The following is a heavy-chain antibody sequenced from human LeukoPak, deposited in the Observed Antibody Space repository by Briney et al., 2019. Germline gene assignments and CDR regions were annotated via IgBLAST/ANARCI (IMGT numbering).Heavy chain of an antibody. V-gene: IGHV1-2*02. D-gene: IGHD2-2*01. J-gene: IGHJ5*02. Sequence: ASVKVSFKASGYTFTAYWMHWVRQAPGQGLEWMGWIDPDSGGTNYAQKFQGRVTMTRDTSITTAYLELSRLRSDDTAVYYCARVGYCGATSCYGGFAPWGQGTLVTVSS. CDR1: GYTFTAYW. CDR2: IDPDSGGT. CDR3: ARVGYCGATSCYGGFAP.